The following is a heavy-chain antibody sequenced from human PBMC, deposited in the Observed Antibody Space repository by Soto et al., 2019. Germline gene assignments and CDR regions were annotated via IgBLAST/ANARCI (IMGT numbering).Heavy chain of an antibody. CDR2: IYWDDDK. Sequence: QITLKESGPTLVKPTQTLTLTCTFSGFSLSTTGVGVGWIRQPPGKALQWLALIYWDDDKRYSPFLKSRLTITKDNSKSQVVLTMTNMDPVDTATYYCAHSYYSSSSDYYYGLDVWGQGTTVTVSS. CDR1: GFSLSTTGVG. V-gene: IGHV2-5*02. CDR3: AHSYYSSSSDYYYGLDV. J-gene: IGHJ6*02. D-gene: IGHD6-6*01.